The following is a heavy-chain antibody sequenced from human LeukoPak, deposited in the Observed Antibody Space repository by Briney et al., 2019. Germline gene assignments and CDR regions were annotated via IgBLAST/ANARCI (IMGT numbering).Heavy chain of an antibody. CDR1: GFTFSSYS. CDR2: ISSSSSYI. J-gene: IGHJ5*02. V-gene: IGHV3-21*04. Sequence: PGGSLRLSCAASGFTFSSYSMNWVRQAPGKGLEWVSSISSSSSYIYYADSLKGRFTISRDNSKNTLYLQMNSLRADDTAVYYCAKGGLVHRFDPWGQGTLVTVSS. CDR3: AKGGLVHRFDP.